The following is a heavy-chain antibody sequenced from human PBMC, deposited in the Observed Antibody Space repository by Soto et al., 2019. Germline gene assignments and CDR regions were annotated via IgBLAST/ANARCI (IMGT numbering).Heavy chain of an antibody. CDR2: IYYSGST. J-gene: IGHJ6*03. Sequence: TSETLSLTCAVSGGSISSSYYWGWLRQPPGKGLEWIGSIYYSGSTYYNPSLKSRVTMSVDTSKNQFSLKLSSLTAADTAVYYCARHGGNYYMDVWGKGTTVTVSS. CDR1: GGSISSSYY. CDR3: ARHGGNYYMDV. D-gene: IGHD3-16*01. V-gene: IGHV4-39*01.